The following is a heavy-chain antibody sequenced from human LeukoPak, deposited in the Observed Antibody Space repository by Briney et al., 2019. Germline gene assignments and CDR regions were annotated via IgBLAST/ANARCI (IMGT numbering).Heavy chain of an antibody. Sequence: GGSLRLSCATSGFSFSSYAMSWVRQAPGKGLEWVSAISESGGYTNYAGSAKGRFTVSRDNSKNTLSLQMNTLRAEDTAVYYCARDGGYSSSWADFWGQGTLVSVSS. V-gene: IGHV3-23*01. D-gene: IGHD6-13*01. CDR2: ISESGGYT. J-gene: IGHJ4*02. CDR1: GFSFSSYA. CDR3: ARDGGYSSSWADF.